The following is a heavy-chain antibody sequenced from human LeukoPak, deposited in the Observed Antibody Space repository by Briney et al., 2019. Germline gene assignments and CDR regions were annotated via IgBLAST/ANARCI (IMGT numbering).Heavy chain of an antibody. V-gene: IGHV1-69*13. Sequence: GASVTVSCTASGGTFSRYAISWVRQAPGQGLEWMGGIIPIFGTAKYAQQFQGRVTITADESTSTAYMELSSLRSEDTAVYYCARLYCSGGSCYPSDYWGQGTLVTVSS. CDR1: GGTFSRYA. CDR2: IIPIFGTA. CDR3: ARLYCSGGSCYPSDY. J-gene: IGHJ4*02. D-gene: IGHD2-15*01.